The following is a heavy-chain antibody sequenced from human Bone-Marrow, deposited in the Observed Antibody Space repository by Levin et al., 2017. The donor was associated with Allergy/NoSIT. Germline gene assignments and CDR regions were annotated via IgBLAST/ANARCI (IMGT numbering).Heavy chain of an antibody. CDR1: GFTFSRHW. J-gene: IGHJ6*02. V-gene: IGHV3-7*01. CDR3: ARDGGTSCSGSSCSALNV. D-gene: IGHD2-15*01. Sequence: SCVVSGFTFSRHWMSWARQAPGKGLEWVANIKQDGSEKYYVDSVKGRFTISRDNAKNSMYLQMNSLRAEDTAVYYCARDGGTSCSGSSCSALNVWGQGTTVTVSS. CDR2: IKQDGSEK.